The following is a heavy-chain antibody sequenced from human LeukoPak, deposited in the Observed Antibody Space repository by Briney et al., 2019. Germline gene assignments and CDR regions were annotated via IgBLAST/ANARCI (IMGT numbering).Heavy chain of an antibody. Sequence: RGSLRLSCAAPGFTVSSNYMSWVRQAPGKGLEWVSVIYSGGSTYYADSVKGRFTISRDNAKNSLYLQMNSLRAEDTAVYYCASFDFWSGFYSWGQGTLVTVSS. J-gene: IGHJ5*02. CDR2: IYSGGST. D-gene: IGHD3-3*01. CDR1: GFTVSSNY. V-gene: IGHV3-66*01. CDR3: ASFDFWSGFYS.